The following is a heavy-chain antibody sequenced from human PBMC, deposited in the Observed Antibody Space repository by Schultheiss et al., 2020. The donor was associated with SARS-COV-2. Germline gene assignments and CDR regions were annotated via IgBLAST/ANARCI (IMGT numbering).Heavy chain of an antibody. J-gene: IGHJ2*01. CDR3: ARTPPRIAIFCVIIIGGYCDL. D-gene: IGHD3-3*01. Sequence: SETLSLTCAVYGGSFSGYYWSWIRQPPGKGLEWIGEINQSGSTNYNPSLKSRVTISVDTSKNQFSLKLSSVTAADTAVYYCARTPPRIAIFCVIIIGGYCDLWGRGTLVTVSS. V-gene: IGHV4-34*01. CDR1: GGSFSGYY. CDR2: INQSGST.